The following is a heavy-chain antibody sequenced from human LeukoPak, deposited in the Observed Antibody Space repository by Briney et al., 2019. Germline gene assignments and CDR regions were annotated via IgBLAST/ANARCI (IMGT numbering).Heavy chain of an antibody. D-gene: IGHD1-26*01. CDR1: GYSFTSYW. J-gene: IGHJ5*02. CDR2: IDPSDSYT. V-gene: IGHV5-10-1*01. CDR3: AGTTSAKDWFDP. Sequence: GESLKISCKGSGYSFTSYWISWVRQMPGKGLEWMGRIDPSDSYTNYSPSFQGHVTISADKSISTAYLQWSSLKASDTAVYYCAGTTSAKDWFDPWGQGTLVTVSS.